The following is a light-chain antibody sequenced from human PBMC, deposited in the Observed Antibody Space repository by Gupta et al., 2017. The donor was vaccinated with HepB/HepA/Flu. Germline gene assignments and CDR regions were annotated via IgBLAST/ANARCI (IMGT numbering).Light chain of an antibody. V-gene: IGKV1-33*01. CDR2: DAS. CDR1: QDISNY. Sequence: DIQMTQSPSSLSASVGDRVTITCQASQDISNYLNWYQQKPGKAPKLLIYDASNLETGVPSRFSGSGSGTDLTFTISSLQPEDFATYYCQQEDNLPWTFGQGTKVEIK. J-gene: IGKJ1*01. CDR3: QQEDNLPWT.